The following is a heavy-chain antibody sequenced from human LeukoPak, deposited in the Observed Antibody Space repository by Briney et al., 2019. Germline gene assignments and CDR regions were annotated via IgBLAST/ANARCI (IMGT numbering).Heavy chain of an antibody. J-gene: IGHJ4*02. CDR1: GGSFSGYS. V-gene: IGHV4-34*01. CDR2: INHSGGT. D-gene: IGHD3-3*01. Sequence: SETLSLTCAVFGGSFSGYSWSWIRQSPGKGLEWIGEINHSGGTNSNPSLKSRVSISGDTSKNQFSLRLSSVTAADTAVYFCARSRTIFGVFSYWGRGTLVTVS. CDR3: ARSRTIFGVFSY.